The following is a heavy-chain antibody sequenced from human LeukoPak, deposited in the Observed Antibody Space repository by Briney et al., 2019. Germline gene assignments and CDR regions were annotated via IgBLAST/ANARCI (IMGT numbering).Heavy chain of an antibody. V-gene: IGHV4-31*03. CDR3: ARGCSSTSCYDY. D-gene: IGHD2-2*01. Sequence: SETLSLTCTVSGGSISSGGYYWSWIRQHPGKGLKWIGYIYYSGSTYYNPSLKSRVTISVDTSKNQFSLKLSSVTAADTAVYYCARGCSSTSCYDYWGQGTLVTVSS. CDR2: IYYSGST. J-gene: IGHJ4*02. CDR1: GGSISSGGYY.